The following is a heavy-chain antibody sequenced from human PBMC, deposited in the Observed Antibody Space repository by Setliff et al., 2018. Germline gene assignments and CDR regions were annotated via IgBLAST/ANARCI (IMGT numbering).Heavy chain of an antibody. CDR3: AKDLWPTCGGDCYRPFDY. CDR2: ISYDGSKY. CDR1: GFTFSSYA. Sequence: GGSLRLSCAAFGFTFSSYALHWVRQAPGKGLEWVAVISYDGSKYHYSDSVKGRFTISRDRSRNTVELQMDSLRDEDTAVYYCAKDLWPTCGGDCYRPFDYWGQGTLVTVSS. J-gene: IGHJ4*02. D-gene: IGHD2-21*02. V-gene: IGHV3-30-3*01.